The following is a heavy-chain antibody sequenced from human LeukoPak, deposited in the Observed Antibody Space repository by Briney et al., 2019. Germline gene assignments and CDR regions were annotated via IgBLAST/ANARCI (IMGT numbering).Heavy chain of an antibody. Sequence: PSETLSLTCTVSGGSTSSSDYYWGWIRQPPDEGLEWIASIRYSGNTYYNPSLKSRVTISVDKSKNQFSLKLSSVTAADTAVYYCASSGTIDWLTFYTYWGQGTLVTVSS. CDR2: IRYSGNT. D-gene: IGHD3-9*01. CDR1: GGSTSSSDYY. J-gene: IGHJ4*02. V-gene: IGHV4-39*07. CDR3: ASSGTIDWLTFYTY.